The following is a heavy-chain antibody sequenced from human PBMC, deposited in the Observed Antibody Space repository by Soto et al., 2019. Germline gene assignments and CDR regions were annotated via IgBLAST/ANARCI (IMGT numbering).Heavy chain of an antibody. J-gene: IGHJ6*02. D-gene: IGHD1-1*01. V-gene: IGHV1-69*12. Sequence: QVQLVQSGAEVKKPGSSVKVSCKASGGTFSTSAISWVRQAPGQGLEWVGGFMPVFPTPYYAQNFHGRVTITADDSTTTAYLEMTSLRADDTAVYYCARDKDRLQLGGNYYYILDVWGQGTAITVSS. CDR2: FMPVFPTP. CDR1: GGTFSTSA. CDR3: ARDKDRLQLGGNYYYILDV.